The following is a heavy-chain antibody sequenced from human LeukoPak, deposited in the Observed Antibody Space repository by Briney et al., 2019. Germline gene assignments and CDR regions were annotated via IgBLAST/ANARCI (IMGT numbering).Heavy chain of an antibody. V-gene: IGHV3-7*03. CDR1: GFTFSSYW. CDR2: INHNGNVN. D-gene: IGHD3-16*01. Sequence: GGSLRLSCAASGFTFSSYWMNWARQAPGRGLEWVAGINHNGNVNYYVDSVKGRFTISRDNAKNSLYLQMSNLRAEDTAVYFCARGGGLDVWGQGATVTVSS. CDR3: ARGGGLDV. J-gene: IGHJ6*02.